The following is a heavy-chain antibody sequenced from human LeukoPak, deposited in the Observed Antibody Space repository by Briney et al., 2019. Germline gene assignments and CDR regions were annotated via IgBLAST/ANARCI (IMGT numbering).Heavy chain of an antibody. CDR3: ASRRTTVNWFDP. Sequence: SETLSLTCTVSGGSISSGGYYWSWIRQHPGKGLEWIGYIYYSGSTYYNPSLKSRVTISVDTSKNQFSLKLSPVTAADTAVYYCASRRTTVNWFDPWGQGTLVTVSS. V-gene: IGHV4-31*03. CDR1: GGSISSGGYY. D-gene: IGHD4-17*01. CDR2: IYYSGST. J-gene: IGHJ5*02.